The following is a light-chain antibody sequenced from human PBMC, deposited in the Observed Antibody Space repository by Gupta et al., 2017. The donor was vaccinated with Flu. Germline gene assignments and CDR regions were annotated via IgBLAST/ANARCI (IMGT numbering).Light chain of an antibody. CDR1: KLGGKY. CDR3: QAWDSSVVA. V-gene: IGLV3-1*01. J-gene: IGLJ2*01. CDR2: EDN. Sequence: SYELPHPPSVSVAPGQPLALTCSGYKLGGKYVCWYQQQPGQFPLLVIFEDNKRPSGIPERFSATNSGNTATLTISETQAVDEADYYCQAWDSSVVAFGCGTKVTVL.